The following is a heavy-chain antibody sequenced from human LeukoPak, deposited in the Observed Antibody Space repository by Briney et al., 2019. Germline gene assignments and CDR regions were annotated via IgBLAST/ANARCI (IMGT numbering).Heavy chain of an antibody. J-gene: IGHJ4*02. CDR2: IIPIFGTA. CDR1: GGTFSSYA. V-gene: IGHV1-69*13. D-gene: IGHD6-13*01. CDR3: ARDGREYSSSWHFRFDY. Sequence: SVKVSCKASGGTFSSYAISWVRQAPGQGLEWMGGIIPIFGTANYAQKFQGRVTITADESTSTAYMELSSLRSEDTAVYYCARDGREYSSSWHFRFDYWGQGTLVTVSS.